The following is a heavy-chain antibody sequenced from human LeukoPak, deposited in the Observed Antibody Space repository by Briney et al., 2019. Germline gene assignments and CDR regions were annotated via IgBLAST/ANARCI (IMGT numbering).Heavy chain of an antibody. CDR1: DGSFTGYF. J-gene: IGHJ4*02. D-gene: IGHD4-11*01. Sequence: SETLSLTCAVYDGSFTGYFWNWIRQSPGKGLEWIGEINHRGSTNYNPSLKSRLTISVDTSKNQFSLRLTSVTAADAGVYFCARDPTTVMTVPWYFDTWGQGTLVTVSS. V-gene: IGHV4-34*01. CDR3: ARDPTTVMTVPWYFDT. CDR2: INHRGST.